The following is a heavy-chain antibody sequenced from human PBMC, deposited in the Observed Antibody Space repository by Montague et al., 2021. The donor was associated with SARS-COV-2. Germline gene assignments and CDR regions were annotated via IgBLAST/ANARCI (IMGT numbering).Heavy chain of an antibody. Sequence: SETLSLTCTVSGYSISSGYYWGWIRKFPGKALEWLASIYHSGTTYYNPFLKSRVTISVDTSKDPFSLKMYSVTAADTAQFYCARDRTFRDGYLDAFEIWGQGTMVTVSS. CDR2: IYHSGTT. CDR1: GYSISSGYY. V-gene: IGHV4-38-2*02. J-gene: IGHJ3*02. CDR3: ARDRTFRDGYLDAFEI. D-gene: IGHD5-24*01.